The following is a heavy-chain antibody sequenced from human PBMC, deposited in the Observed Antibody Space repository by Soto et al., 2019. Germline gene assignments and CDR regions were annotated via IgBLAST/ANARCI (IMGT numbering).Heavy chain of an antibody. CDR1: GFTFNSYG. V-gene: IGHV3-30*18. Sequence: PGGSLRLSCAVSGFTFNSYGMHWVRQAPGKGLEWVAVISYDGSNKYYADSVKGRFTISRDNSKNTLYLQMNSLRAEDTAVYYCAKAAYLISTSCQNDYWGQGTLVTVSS. CDR2: ISYDGSNK. D-gene: IGHD2-2*01. J-gene: IGHJ4*02. CDR3: AKAAYLISTSCQNDY.